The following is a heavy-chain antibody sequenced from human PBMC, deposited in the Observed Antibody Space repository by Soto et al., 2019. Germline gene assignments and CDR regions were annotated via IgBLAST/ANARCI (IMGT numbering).Heavy chain of an antibody. CDR3: ATRGVVVPANYYYYGMDV. V-gene: IGHV5-51*01. J-gene: IGHJ6*02. CDR1: GYSFTSYW. D-gene: IGHD2-21*02. Sequence: PGESLKSSCKGSGYSFTSYWIGWVRQMPGKGLEWRGIIYPGDSDTRYSPSFQGQVTISADKSISTAYLQWSSLKASDTAMYYCATRGVVVPANYYYYGMDVWGQGTTVTVSS. CDR2: IYPGDSDT.